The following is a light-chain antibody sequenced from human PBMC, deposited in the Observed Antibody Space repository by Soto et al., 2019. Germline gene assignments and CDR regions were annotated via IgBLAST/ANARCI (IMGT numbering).Light chain of an antibody. CDR3: QQSYSVPIT. V-gene: IGKV1D-12*01. CDR2: AAS. CDR1: QGVSNW. J-gene: IGKJ5*01. Sequence: DIQMTQSPSSVSASLGDRVTITCRASQGVSNWVAWYQQKPGKAPNLLIYAASTLHNGVPSRFSGSGSETEFTLTINSLQPEDFATYYCQQSYSVPITFGQGTRLEMK.